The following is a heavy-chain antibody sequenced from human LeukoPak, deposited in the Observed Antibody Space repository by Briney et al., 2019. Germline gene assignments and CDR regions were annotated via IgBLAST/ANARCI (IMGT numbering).Heavy chain of an antibody. D-gene: IGHD5-18*01. CDR2: IYWTDDK. J-gene: IGHJ4*02. CDR1: GFSLSTSAVG. Sequence: SGPTLVKPTQTPTLTCTFSGFSLSTSAVGVGWIRQPPGKALEWLALIYWTDDKHYSPSLKSRLTITKDTSINQVVLTMTNMDPEDTATYYCARPDTYGYFFQYWGQGTLVTVSS. V-gene: IGHV2-5*01. CDR3: ARPDTYGYFFQY.